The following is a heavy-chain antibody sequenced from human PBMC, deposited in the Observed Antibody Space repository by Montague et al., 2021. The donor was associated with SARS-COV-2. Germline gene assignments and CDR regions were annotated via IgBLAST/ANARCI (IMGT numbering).Heavy chain of an antibody. V-gene: IGHV3-23*01. Sequence: LRLSCADSGFTFSSYGMTWVRQAPGKGLEWVSSITSSGDRTSHADSVKGRFTISRDNSKNTLYLQMNNLRAEDTAVYYCAKAQGYMDVWGKGTTVTVSS. CDR3: AKAQGYMDV. CDR2: ITSSGDRT. CDR1: GFTFSSYG. J-gene: IGHJ6*03.